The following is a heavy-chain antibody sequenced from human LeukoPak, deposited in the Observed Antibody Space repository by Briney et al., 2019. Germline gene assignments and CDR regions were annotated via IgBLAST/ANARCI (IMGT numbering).Heavy chain of an antibody. Sequence: SQTLSLTCTVSGGSISSGGYYWSWIRQPPGKGLEWIGYIYYSGSTSYNPSLKSRVTISVDTSKNQFSLKLSSVTAADTAVYYCARDQTTDIVVVPAANWFDPWGQGTLVTVSS. D-gene: IGHD2-2*01. CDR1: GGSISSGGYY. V-gene: IGHV4-30-4*08. CDR2: IYYSGST. CDR3: ARDQTTDIVVVPAANWFDP. J-gene: IGHJ5*02.